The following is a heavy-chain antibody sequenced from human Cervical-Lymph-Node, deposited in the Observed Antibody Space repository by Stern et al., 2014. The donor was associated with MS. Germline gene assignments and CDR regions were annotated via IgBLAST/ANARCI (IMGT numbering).Heavy chain of an antibody. D-gene: IGHD4-17*01. Sequence: QVQLVESGAEVKKPGSSVKVSCKASGGTFTSYAFNWVRQAPGQGLEWMGGVIPILDTPNFDQNLQGRLTITEDDSTSKAYMTAGSLESEDTAVYYCAKAAVTTASFDSWGQGTLVTVSS. CDR2: VIPILDTP. J-gene: IGHJ4*02. CDR1: GGTFTSYA. V-gene: IGHV1-69*01. CDR3: AKAAVTTASFDS.